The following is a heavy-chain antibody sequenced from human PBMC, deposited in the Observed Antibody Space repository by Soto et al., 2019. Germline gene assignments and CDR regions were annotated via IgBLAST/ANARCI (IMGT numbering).Heavy chain of an antibody. D-gene: IGHD3-3*02. CDR1: GDSIISSDFY. V-gene: IGHV4-39*01. CDR2: IFYLGSS. CDR3: ARHSLALRKNNWFDP. J-gene: IGHJ5*02. Sequence: SETLSLTCTVSGDSIISSDFYWGGVRQPPGKGLEWIGSIFYLGSSYYNPSLKSRVTMSVDTSKNQFSLRLRSVTAADTALYFCARHSLALRKNNWFDPWGQGIMVTVSS.